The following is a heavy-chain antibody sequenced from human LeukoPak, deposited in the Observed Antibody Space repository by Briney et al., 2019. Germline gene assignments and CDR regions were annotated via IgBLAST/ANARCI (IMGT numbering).Heavy chain of an antibody. J-gene: IGHJ4*02. CDR1: GFTFSTHS. D-gene: IGHD3-10*01. CDR2: ISSSSYI. Sequence: GGSLTLSCAASGFTFSTHSMSWVRQSPGKGLEWVSSISSSSYIYYADSAKGRFTISRDNAKNSLYLQMNSLRAEDTAVYYCAREVSGYGGYFDYWGQGTLVTVSS. V-gene: IGHV3-21*01. CDR3: AREVSGYGGYFDY.